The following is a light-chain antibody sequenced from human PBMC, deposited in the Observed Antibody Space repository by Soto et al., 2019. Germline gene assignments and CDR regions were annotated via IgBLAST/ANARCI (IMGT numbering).Light chain of an antibody. J-gene: IGKJ4*01. CDR3: QQYDSRPLT. V-gene: IGKV3-15*01. Sequence: EIVMTQSPATLSVSPGERATLSCRASQSVANNLAWYQQRPGQAPRLLIYASGRATGVPARFSGSGSGTEFTLTISSLQSEDFAIYYCQQYDSRPLTFGGGTKVEIK. CDR2: AS. CDR1: QSVANN.